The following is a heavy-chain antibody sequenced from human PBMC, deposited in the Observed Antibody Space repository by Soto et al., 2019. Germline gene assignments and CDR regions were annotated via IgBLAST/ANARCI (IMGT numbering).Heavy chain of an antibody. V-gene: IGHV1-69*12. CDR1: GGTFSSYA. J-gene: IGHJ1*01. CDR3: ARGLGYCSGGSCSLEYFQH. CDR2: IIPIFGTA. Sequence: QVQLVQSGAEVKKPGSSVKVSCKASGGTFSSYAISWVRQAPGQGLEWMGGIIPIFGTANYAQKFQGRVTITADESTSTAYMELSSLRSEDTAVYYCARGLGYCSGGSCSLEYFQHWGQGTLDTVSS. D-gene: IGHD2-15*01.